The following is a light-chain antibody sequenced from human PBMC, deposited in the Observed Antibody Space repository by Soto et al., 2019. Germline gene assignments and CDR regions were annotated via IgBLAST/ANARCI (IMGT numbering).Light chain of an antibody. Sequence: EILLTQSPGTLSLSPGEISTFSCRSSQSVSSNYLAWYQQKPGQAPRLLIYGAFKRATGIPDRFSGSGSGTDFTLTISRMEPEDFAVYCCQQYGSSPRTFGQGTKVDIK. CDR3: QQYGSSPRT. J-gene: IGKJ1*01. CDR1: QSVSSNY. V-gene: IGKV3-20*01. CDR2: GAF.